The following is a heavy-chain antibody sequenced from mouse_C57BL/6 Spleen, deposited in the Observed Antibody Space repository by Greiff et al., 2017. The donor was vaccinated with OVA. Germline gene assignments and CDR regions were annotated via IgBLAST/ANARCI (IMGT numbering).Heavy chain of an antibody. CDR1: GYSFTGYY. CDR3: ANRLGREWYFDV. CDR2: INPSTGGT. V-gene: IGHV1-42*01. Sequence: VQLKQSGPELVKPGASVKISCKASGYSFTGYYMNWVKQSPEKSLEWIGEINPSTGGTTYNQKFKAKATLTVDKSSSTAYMQLKSLTSEDSAVYYCANRLGREWYFDVWGTGTTVTVSS. J-gene: IGHJ1*03. D-gene: IGHD4-1*01.